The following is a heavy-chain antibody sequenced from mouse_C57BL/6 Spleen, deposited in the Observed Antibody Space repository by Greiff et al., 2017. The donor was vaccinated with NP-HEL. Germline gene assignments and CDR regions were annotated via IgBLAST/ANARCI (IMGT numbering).Heavy chain of an antibody. Sequence: VKLQQPGAELVKPGASVKVSCKASGYTFTSYWMHWVKQRPGQGLEWIGRIHPSNSDTNYNQKFKGKATLTVDKSSSTAYMQLSSLTSEDSAVYYCAIGTTVVAPLFDYWGQGTTLTVSS. V-gene: IGHV1-74*01. CDR3: AIGTTVVAPLFDY. J-gene: IGHJ2*01. D-gene: IGHD1-1*01. CDR2: IHPSNSDT. CDR1: GYTFTSYW.